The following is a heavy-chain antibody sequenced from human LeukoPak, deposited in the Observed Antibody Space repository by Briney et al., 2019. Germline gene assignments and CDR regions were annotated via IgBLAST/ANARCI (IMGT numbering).Heavy chain of an antibody. CDR3: ARGFFYSYGPFDY. D-gene: IGHD5-18*01. V-gene: IGHV3-74*01. J-gene: IGHJ4*02. CDR2: INSDGSST. Sequence: GGSLRLSCAASGFTFSSYAMSWVRQAPGKGLVWVSRINSDGSSTSYADSVKGRFTISRDNAKNTLYLQMNSLRAEDTAVYYCARGFFYSYGPFDYWGQGTLVTVSS. CDR1: GFTFSSYA.